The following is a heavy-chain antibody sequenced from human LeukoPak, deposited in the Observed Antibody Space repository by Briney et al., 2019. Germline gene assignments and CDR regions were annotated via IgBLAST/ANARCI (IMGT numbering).Heavy chain of an antibody. J-gene: IGHJ4*02. CDR3: ARTPYSYGYKAPYYFDY. V-gene: IGHV1-2*02. CDR2: INPNSGGT. D-gene: IGHD5-18*01. CDR1: GYTFTGYY. Sequence: GASVKVSCKASGYTFTGYYMHWVRQAPGQGLEWMGWINPNSGGTNYAQKFQGRVTMTRDTSISTAYMELSRLRSDDTAVYYCARTPYSYGYKAPYYFDYWGQGTLVTVSS.